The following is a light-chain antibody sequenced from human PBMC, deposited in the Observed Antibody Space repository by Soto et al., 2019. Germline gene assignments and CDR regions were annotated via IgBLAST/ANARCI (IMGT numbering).Light chain of an antibody. V-gene: IGLV2-8*01. Sequence: QSVLTQPPSASGSPGQSVTISCTGTNSDVGGYQYVSWYQDHPGKAPKLIIYEVNKRPSGVPDRFSGSKSGNTASLTVTGLQAEDEADYYCCSYGDNNYFVFGTGTKLTVL. CDR3: CSYGDNNYFV. J-gene: IGLJ1*01. CDR1: NSDVGGYQY. CDR2: EVN.